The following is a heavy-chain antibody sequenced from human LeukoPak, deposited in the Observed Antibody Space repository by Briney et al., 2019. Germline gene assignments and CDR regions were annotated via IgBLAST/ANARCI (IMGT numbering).Heavy chain of an antibody. D-gene: IGHD2-21*02. V-gene: IGHV5-51*01. CDR1: GYSFTSYW. J-gene: IGHJ4*02. CDR2: IYPDDSHA. Sequence: GESLKISCKGSGYSFTSYWIGWVRQMPGKGLEWMAIIYPDDSHARYNPSFQGQVTISADKSINTAYLQWSSLKASDTAMYYCARTGDWELLFAYWGQGTLVTVSS. CDR3: ARTGDWELLFAY.